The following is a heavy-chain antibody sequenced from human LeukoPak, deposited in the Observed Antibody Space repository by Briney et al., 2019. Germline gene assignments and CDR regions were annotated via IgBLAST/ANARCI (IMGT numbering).Heavy chain of an antibody. D-gene: IGHD2-15*01. CDR1: GYTFTSYY. CDR3: ARYPFCSGGSCYMAENALDI. J-gene: IGHJ3*02. Sequence: GASVKVSCKASGYTFTSYYMHWVRQAPGQGLEWMGIINPSGGSTSYAQKFQGRVTMTRDTSTSTVYMELSSLRSEDTAVYYCARYPFCSGGSCYMAENALDIWGQGTMVTVSS. V-gene: IGHV1-46*01. CDR2: INPSGGST.